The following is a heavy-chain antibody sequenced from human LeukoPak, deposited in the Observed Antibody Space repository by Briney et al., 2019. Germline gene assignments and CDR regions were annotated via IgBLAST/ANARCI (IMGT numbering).Heavy chain of an antibody. CDR1: GYTFTGYY. J-gene: IGHJ3*02. CDR3: ASSFTMIVVVVGAFDI. D-gene: IGHD3-22*01. CDR2: INPNSGGT. V-gene: IGHV1-2*02. Sequence: ASVKVSCKASGYTFTGYYMHWVRQAPGQGLEWMGWINPNSGGTNYAQKFQGRVTMTRDTSISTAYMELSRLRSDDTAVYYCASSFTMIVVVVGAFDIWGQGTMVTVSS.